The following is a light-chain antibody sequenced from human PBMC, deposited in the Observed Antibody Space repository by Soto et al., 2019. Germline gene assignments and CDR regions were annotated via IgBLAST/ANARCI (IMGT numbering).Light chain of an antibody. J-gene: IGKJ1*01. CDR3: QQYNSWLWT. V-gene: IGKV3-15*01. CDR2: GAS. Sequence: EIVMTQSPATLSVSPGERATLSCRASQSVSGNLAWYQQKPGQAPRLLIYGASTRATGIPARFSGSGSGTEFTLIISSLQSEDSAVYYCQQYNSWLWTFGQGTKVDI. CDR1: QSVSGN.